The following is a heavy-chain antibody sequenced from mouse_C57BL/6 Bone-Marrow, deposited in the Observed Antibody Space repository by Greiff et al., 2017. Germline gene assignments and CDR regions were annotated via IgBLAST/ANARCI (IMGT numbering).Heavy chain of an antibody. J-gene: IGHJ2*01. D-gene: IGHD1-1*01. CDR2: INYDGSST. CDR1: GFTFSDYY. V-gene: IGHV5-16*01. CDR3: ARVITTVVLYYFDY. Sequence: EVKLVESEGGLVQPGSSMKLSCTASGFTFSDYYMAWVRQVPEKGLEWVANINYDGSSTYYLDSLKSRFIISRDNAKNILYLQMSSLKSEDTATYYCARVITTVVLYYFDYWGQGTTLTVSS.